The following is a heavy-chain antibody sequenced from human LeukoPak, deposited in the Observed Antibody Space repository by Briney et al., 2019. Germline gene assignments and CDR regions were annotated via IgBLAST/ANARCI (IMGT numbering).Heavy chain of an antibody. J-gene: IGHJ4*02. CDR1: GYTFTGYY. Sequence: GASVKVSCKASGYTFTGYYMHWVRQAPGQGLGWMGWINPNSGGTNYAQKFQGRVTMTRDTSISTAYMELSSLRSEDTAVYYCARDLSNSGAMVTDYWGQGTLVTVSS. CDR3: ARDLSNSGAMVTDY. V-gene: IGHV1-2*02. CDR2: INPNSGGT. D-gene: IGHD5-18*01.